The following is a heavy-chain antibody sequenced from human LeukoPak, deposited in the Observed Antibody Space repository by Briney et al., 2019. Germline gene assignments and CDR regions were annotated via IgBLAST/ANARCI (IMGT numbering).Heavy chain of an antibody. CDR1: GGSISSSSYY. J-gene: IGHJ6*02. D-gene: IGHD3-3*01. CDR3: ARAPGGGYYSHYYYGMDV. V-gene: IGHV4-39*07. CDR2: IYYSGNT. Sequence: PSETLSLTCTVSGGSISSSSYYWGWIRQPPGQGLEWIGSIYYSGNTYYNPSLKSRVTISVDTSKNQFSLKLSSVTAADTAVYYCARAPGGGYYSHYYYGMDVWGQGTTVTVSS.